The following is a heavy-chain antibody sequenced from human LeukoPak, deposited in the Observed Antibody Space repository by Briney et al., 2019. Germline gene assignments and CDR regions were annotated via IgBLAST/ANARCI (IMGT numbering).Heavy chain of an antibody. D-gene: IGHD2-15*01. J-gene: IGHJ6*03. CDR2: IKQDGSEK. CDR1: GFTFSSYW. CDR3: ARGVVVRYHYMDV. Sequence: GGSLRLSCAASGFTFSSYWMSWVRQAPGKGLEWVANIKQDGSEKYYVDSVKGRFTISRDNAKNSLYLQMNSLRAEDTAVYYCARGVVVRYHYMDVWGKGTTVTVSS. V-gene: IGHV3-7*01.